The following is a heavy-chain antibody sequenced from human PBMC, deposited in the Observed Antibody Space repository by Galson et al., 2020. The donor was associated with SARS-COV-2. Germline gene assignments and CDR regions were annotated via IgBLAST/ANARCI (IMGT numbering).Heavy chain of an antibody. CDR1: GGSITSGGSY. J-gene: IGHJ6*02. V-gene: IGHV4-61*08. CDR3: ARPGGLTWIPQTDDYYHAMDV. CDR2: IHYNGST. Sequence: SETLSLTCTVSGGSITSGGSYWTWIRQPPGKGLEYIGYIHYNGSTNYNPSIKSRLTMSIDTPRNQFSLTLSSVTAADTAVYYCARPGGLTWIPQTDDYYHAMDVWGQGTTVTVSS. D-gene: IGHD5-12*01.